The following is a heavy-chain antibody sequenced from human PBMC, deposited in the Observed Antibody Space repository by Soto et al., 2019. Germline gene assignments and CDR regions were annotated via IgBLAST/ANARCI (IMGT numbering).Heavy chain of an antibody. J-gene: IGHJ6*02. V-gene: IGHV3-9*01. CDR1: GFTFDDYA. D-gene: IGHD1-7*01. CDR3: AKKDYRGWNYSFDYYGMDV. Sequence: GGSLRLSCAASGFTFDDYAMHWVRQAPGKGLEWVSVISWNSGSIGYADSVKGRFTISRDNAKNSLYLQMNSLRAEDTALYYCAKKDYRGWNYSFDYYGMDVWGQGTTVTVSS. CDR2: ISWNSGSI.